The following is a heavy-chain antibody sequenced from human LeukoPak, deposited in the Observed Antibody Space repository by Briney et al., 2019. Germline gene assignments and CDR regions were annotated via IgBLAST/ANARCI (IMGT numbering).Heavy chain of an antibody. CDR3: ARGTTVTINWFDP. V-gene: IGHV3-7*01. Sequence: GGSLRLSCAASGFTFSSYWMSWVRQAPGKGLEWVANIKQDGSEKYYVDSVKGRFTISRDNAKNSLYLQMNSLRAEDTAVYYCARGTTVTINWFDPWGQGTLVTVSS. D-gene: IGHD4-17*01. CDR1: GFTFSSYW. J-gene: IGHJ5*02. CDR2: IKQDGSEK.